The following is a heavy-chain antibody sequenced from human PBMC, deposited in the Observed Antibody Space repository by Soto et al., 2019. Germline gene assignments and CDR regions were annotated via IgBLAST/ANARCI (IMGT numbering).Heavy chain of an antibody. Sequence: SETLSLTCAVYGGSFSSYYWSWIRQPPGKGLEWIGEINHSGSTNYNPSLKSRVTISVDTSKNQFSLKLSSVTAADTAVYYCARGGVAVAGTPAGDYYYYGMDVWGQGTTVTVSS. CDR1: GGSFSSYY. V-gene: IGHV4-34*01. J-gene: IGHJ6*02. CDR3: ARGGVAVAGTPAGDYYYYGMDV. CDR2: INHSGST. D-gene: IGHD6-19*01.